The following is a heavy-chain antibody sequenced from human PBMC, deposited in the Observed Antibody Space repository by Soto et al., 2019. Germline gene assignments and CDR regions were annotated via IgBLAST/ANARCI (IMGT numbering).Heavy chain of an antibody. Sequence: ASVKCSCKASGYTFTSSGISRARQSPGQGIDPLGCIRAYNGNTNYEQNTQGRVTMTTDTSTSTAYMELMSLRSDETAVYYCAADPYCGGDCYFDYWGQAIILTVSS. CDR3: AADPYCGGDCYFDY. CDR1: GYTFTSSG. V-gene: IGHV1-18*01. D-gene: IGHD2-21*02. CDR2: IRAYNGNT. J-gene: IGHJ4*02.